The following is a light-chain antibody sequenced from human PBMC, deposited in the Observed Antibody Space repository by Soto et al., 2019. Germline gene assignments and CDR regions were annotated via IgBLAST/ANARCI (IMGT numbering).Light chain of an antibody. CDR1: QSIRSS. CDR3: QQSYITTVT. CDR2: AAS. Sequence: DIQITQSPSSQSAPVGDRVTLTCRASQSIRSSLNWYQQKPGKAPKLLIYAASSLQSGVASMFSGSGSGTDFTLTISSLQPEDLETAYCQQSYITTVTFGQGTKVDIK. J-gene: IGKJ1*01. V-gene: IGKV1-39*01.